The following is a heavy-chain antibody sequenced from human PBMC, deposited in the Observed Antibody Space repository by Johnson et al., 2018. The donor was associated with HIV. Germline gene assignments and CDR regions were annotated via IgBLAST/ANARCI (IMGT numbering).Heavy chain of an antibody. J-gene: IGHJ3*02. CDR2: IRYDGSNK. V-gene: IGHV3-30*02. CDR1: GFTFSSYG. D-gene: IGHD1-7*01. Sequence: QVQLVESGGGVVQPGRSLRLSCAASGFTFSSYGMHWVRQAPGKGLEWVAFIRYDGSNKYYADYVKGRFTISRDNSKNTLYLQMNSLRAEDTAVYYCAKRVSTGTTRVHELDDAFDIWGQGTMVTVSS. CDR3: AKRVSTGTTRVHELDDAFDI.